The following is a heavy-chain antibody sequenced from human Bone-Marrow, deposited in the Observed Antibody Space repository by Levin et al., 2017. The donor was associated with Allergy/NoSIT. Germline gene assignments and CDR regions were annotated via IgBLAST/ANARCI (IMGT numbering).Heavy chain of an antibody. CDR1: GYSFRSYW. CDR2: IYGGDSDT. J-gene: IGHJ4*02. CDR3: ARRDAYNFWFFDY. V-gene: IGHV5-51*01. Sequence: ASVKVSCKASGYSFRSYWIGWVRQMPGKGLEWMGIIYGGDSDTRYSPSFQGQVTISADKSITTASLQWNSLRASDTAIYYCARRDAYNFWFFDYWGQGTLVTVSS. D-gene: IGHD5-24*01.